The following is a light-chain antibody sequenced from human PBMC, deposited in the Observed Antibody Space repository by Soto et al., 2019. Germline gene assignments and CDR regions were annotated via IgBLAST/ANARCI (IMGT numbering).Light chain of an antibody. Sequence: QSVLTQPPSVSGSPGQSVTISCTGTSSDVGDYKYVSWYQHHPGKAPKALIYEVSNWPSGVSNRFSGSKSGNTAYLTISGLQPEDEADYYCSSFMSSSTLVFGSGTKLTVL. V-gene: IGLV2-14*01. CDR2: EVS. CDR1: SSDVGDYKY. J-gene: IGLJ1*01. CDR3: SSFMSSSTLV.